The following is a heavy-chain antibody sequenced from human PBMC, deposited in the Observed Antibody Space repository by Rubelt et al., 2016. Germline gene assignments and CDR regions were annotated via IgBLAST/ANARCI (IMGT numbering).Heavy chain of an antibody. CDR2: ISGSGGSE. V-gene: IGHV3-23*01. CDR3: AKVFSSGYYNYFDY. Sequence: EVQLLESGGGLVQPGGSLRLSCAASGFTFSSYAMSWVRQAPGKGLEWVSAISGSGGSEYFAGSVKGRFTISRDNAKSTLYLQMNSLRAEDTAVYYCAKVFSSGYYNYFDYWGQGTLVTVSS. J-gene: IGHJ4*02. CDR1: GFTFSSYA. D-gene: IGHD3-22*01.